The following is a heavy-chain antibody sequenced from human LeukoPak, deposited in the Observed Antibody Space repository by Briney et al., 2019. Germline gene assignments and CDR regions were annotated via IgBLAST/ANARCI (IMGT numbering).Heavy chain of an antibody. CDR2: IIPIFGTA. CDR1: GGTFSSYA. CDR3: ATDLRRITIFWGY. Sequence: SVKVSCKASGGTFSSYAISWVRQAPGQGLEWMGGIIPIFGTASYAQKFQGRVTITADGSTSTAYMELSSLRSEDTAVYYCATDLRRITIFWGYWGQGTLVTVSS. D-gene: IGHD3-9*01. J-gene: IGHJ4*02. V-gene: IGHV1-69*13.